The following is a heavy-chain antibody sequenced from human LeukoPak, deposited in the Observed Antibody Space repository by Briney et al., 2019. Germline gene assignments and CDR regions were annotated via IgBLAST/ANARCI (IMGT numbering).Heavy chain of an antibody. V-gene: IGHV4-34*01. CDR3: ARGLAFGVAAAFDI. Sequence: SETLSLTCAAYGESFSGYYWSWIRQPPGKGLEWIGEINHSGNTNYNPSLKSRVTISVDTSKNQFSPRLSSVTAADTAVYYCARGLAFGVAAAFDIWGQGTMVTVSS. CDR2: INHSGNT. J-gene: IGHJ3*02. D-gene: IGHD3-3*01. CDR1: GESFSGYY.